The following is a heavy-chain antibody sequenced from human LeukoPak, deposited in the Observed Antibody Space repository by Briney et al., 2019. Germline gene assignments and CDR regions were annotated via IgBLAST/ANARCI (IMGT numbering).Heavy chain of an antibody. CDR1: GFTFSSYS. CDR3: ATGTLMVRGVILSSSFDP. J-gene: IGHJ5*02. V-gene: IGHV3-21*01. D-gene: IGHD3-10*01. Sequence: GGSLRLSCAASGFTFSSYSMNWVRQAPGKGLEWVSSISSSSSYIYYADSVKGRFTISRDNAKNSLYLQMNSLRAEDTAVYYCATGTLMVRGVILSSSFDPWGQGTLVTVSS. CDR2: ISSSSSYI.